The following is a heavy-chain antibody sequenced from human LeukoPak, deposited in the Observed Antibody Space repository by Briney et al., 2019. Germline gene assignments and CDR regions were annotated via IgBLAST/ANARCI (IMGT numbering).Heavy chain of an antibody. D-gene: IGHD3-22*01. CDR2: ISSNGGST. V-gene: IGHV3-64D*09. CDR1: GFTLSSYT. Sequence: GGSLRLSCSASGFTLSSYTMHWVRQAPGKGLEYVSAISSNGGSTYYADSVKGRFTISRDNSMKTLSLQMSSLRPEDTAVYYCVKSPYYSDSSGYFNYWGQGTLVTVSS. J-gene: IGHJ4*02. CDR3: VKSPYYSDSSGYFNY.